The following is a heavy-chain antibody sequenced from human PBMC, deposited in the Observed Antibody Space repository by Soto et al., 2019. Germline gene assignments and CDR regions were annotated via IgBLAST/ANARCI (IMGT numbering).Heavy chain of an antibody. CDR2: ISYSGST. D-gene: IGHD6-13*01. V-gene: IGHV4-31*03. CDR1: GGSISSGGYY. J-gene: IGHJ5*02. Sequence: SETLSLTCTVSGGSISSGGYYWSWIRQHPGTGLEWIGHISYSGSTYYNTSLKSRVTISVDTSRNQFSLKLSSVTAADTAVYYCARAKAPLYSSSWYWFDPWGQRTLVTVSS. CDR3: ARAKAPLYSSSWYWFDP.